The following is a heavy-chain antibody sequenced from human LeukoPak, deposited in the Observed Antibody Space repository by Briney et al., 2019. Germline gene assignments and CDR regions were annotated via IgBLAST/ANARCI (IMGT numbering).Heavy chain of an antibody. V-gene: IGHV1-18*01. D-gene: IGHD2-15*01. Sequence: ASVKVSCKASGYTFTSYGISWVRQAPGQGLEWMGWISAYNGNTNYAQKLQGRVTMTTDTSTSTAYMELRSLRSDDTAVYYCARRPSPRYCSGGSCYSRDPHDAFDIWGQGTMVTVSS. CDR3: ARRPSPRYCSGGSCYSRDPHDAFDI. J-gene: IGHJ3*02. CDR1: GYTFTSYG. CDR2: ISAYNGNT.